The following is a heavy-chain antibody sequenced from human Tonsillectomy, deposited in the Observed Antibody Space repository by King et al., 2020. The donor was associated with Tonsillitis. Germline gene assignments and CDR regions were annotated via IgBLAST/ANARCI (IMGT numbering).Heavy chain of an antibody. J-gene: IGHJ4*02. Sequence: VQLVESGGDLVKPGGSLRLSCAASGFTFSDYAMNWVRQAPGKGLEWVSSISSSSSYIYYADSMKGRFSISRDNAKNSLYLQMNSLRVEDTAGYYCASSRSDILTCYPLSPIDYWGQGTLVTVSS. D-gene: IGHD3-9*01. V-gene: IGHV3-21*01. CDR2: ISSSSSYI. CDR3: ASSRSDILTCYPLSPIDY. CDR1: GFTFSDYA.